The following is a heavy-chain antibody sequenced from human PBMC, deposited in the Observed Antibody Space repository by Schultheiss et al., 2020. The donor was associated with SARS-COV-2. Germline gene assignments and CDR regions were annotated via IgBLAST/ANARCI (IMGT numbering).Heavy chain of an antibody. CDR3: AKSPQSGLMEYFDY. Sequence: GGSLRLSCAASGFTFDNYAMAWIRQAPGKGLEGVAAISASAFSTYYADSMKGRFTVSRDNSKNTLYLQMSSLRAEDTAVYYCAKSPQSGLMEYFDYWGRGTLVTVSS. CDR2: ISASAFST. CDR1: GFTFDNYA. V-gene: IGHV3-23*01. D-gene: IGHD3-22*01. J-gene: IGHJ4*02.